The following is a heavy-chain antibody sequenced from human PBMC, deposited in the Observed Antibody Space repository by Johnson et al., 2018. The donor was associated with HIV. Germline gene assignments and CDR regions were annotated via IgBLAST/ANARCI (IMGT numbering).Heavy chain of an antibody. CDR1: GFTFSDYY. Sequence: QEQLVESGGGLVKPGGSLRLSCVASGFTFSDYYMSWIRQAPGKGLEWVSYISSSGSTIYYADSVNGRFTISRDNAKNSLYLQMNSLRAEDTAVYYCARSEVTAPSPPAGAFDIWGQGTMVTVSS. J-gene: IGHJ3*02. V-gene: IGHV3-11*04. CDR3: ARSEVTAPSPPAGAFDI. D-gene: IGHD4-23*01. CDR2: ISSSGSTI.